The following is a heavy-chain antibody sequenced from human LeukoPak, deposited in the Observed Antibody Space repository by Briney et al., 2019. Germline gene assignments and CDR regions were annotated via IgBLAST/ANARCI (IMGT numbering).Heavy chain of an antibody. CDR3: ARDTMTTRYYYYYYYMDV. J-gene: IGHJ6*03. CDR1: GYTFTGYY. Sequence: ASVKVSCKASGYTFTGYYMHWVRQAPGQGLEWMGWINPNSGGTNYAQKFQGRVTMTRDTSISTAYMELSRLRSDDTAVYYCARDTMTTRYYYYYYYMDVWGKGTTVTVSS. CDR2: INPNSGGT. V-gene: IGHV1-2*02. D-gene: IGHD4-17*01.